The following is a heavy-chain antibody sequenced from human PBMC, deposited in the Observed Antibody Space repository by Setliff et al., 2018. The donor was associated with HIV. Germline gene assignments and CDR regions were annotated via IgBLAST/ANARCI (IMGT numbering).Heavy chain of an antibody. CDR3: AREEISYYFDY. Sequence: PGGSLRLSCAASGFTFSGYGMYWVRQAPGKGLEWVAFIRYDGDNKYYAVSVKGRFTISRDNAKNSLYLQMNSLRAEDTAVYYCAREEISYYFDYWGQGTLVTVSS. V-gene: IGHV3-30*02. CDR1: GFTFSGYG. CDR2: IRYDGDNK. J-gene: IGHJ4*02.